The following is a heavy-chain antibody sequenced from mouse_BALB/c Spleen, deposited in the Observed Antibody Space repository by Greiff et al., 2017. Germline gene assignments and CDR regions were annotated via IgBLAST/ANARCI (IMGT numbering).Heavy chain of an antibody. J-gene: IGHJ4*01. CDR3: ARHEAYGRFYYAMDY. V-gene: IGHV5-6-2*01. CDR2: INSNGGST. D-gene: IGHD6-5*01. Sequence: EVKLVESGGGLVKLGGSLKLSCAASGFTFSSYYMSWVRQTPEKRLELVAAINSNGGSTYYPDTVKGRFTISRDNAKNTLYLQMSSLKSEDTALYYCARHEAYGRFYYAMDYWGQGTSVTVSS. CDR1: GFTFSSYY.